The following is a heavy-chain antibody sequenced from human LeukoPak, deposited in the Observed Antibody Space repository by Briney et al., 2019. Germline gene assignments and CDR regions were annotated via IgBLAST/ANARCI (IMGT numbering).Heavy chain of an antibody. CDR3: ARLSRGRWVYYFDY. Sequence: SKTLSLTCTVSGGSISSSSYYWGWIRQPPGKGLEWIGSIYYSGSTYYNPALKSRFTISVDTSKNQFSLKLSSVTAADTAVYYCARLSRGRWVYYFDYWGQGTLVTVSS. CDR2: IYYSGST. J-gene: IGHJ4*02. V-gene: IGHV4-39*01. CDR1: GGSISSSSYY. D-gene: IGHD3-10*01.